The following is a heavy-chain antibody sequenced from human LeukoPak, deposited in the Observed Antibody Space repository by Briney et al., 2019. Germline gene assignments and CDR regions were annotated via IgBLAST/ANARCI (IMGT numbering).Heavy chain of an antibody. J-gene: IGHJ6*03. CDR2: ICGVGGST. CDR3: AKEYDLVGAPTRYYYYYYMDV. V-gene: IGHV3-43*02. CDR1: VFTFEDYA. Sequence: GGSLRLSCAASVFTFEDYAMHWGRQAPGKGLEWVSHICGVGGSTYYADSVKGPFTISSDNSKNSLYLQMNSLRTEDTALYYCAKEYDLVGAPTRYYYYYYMDVWGKGTTVTVSS. D-gene: IGHD1-26*01.